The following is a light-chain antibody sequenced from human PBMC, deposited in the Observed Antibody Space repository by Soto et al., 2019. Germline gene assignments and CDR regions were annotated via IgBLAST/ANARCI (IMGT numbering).Light chain of an antibody. J-gene: IGLJ2*01. CDR1: SSDVGAYNY. V-gene: IGLV2-14*03. CDR3: SSSIASSTQV. Sequence: QSALTQPASVSGSPGQSIAISCTGTSSDVGAYNYVSWYQQHPGKAPKRMICDVSNRPSGVTNRFSGFKSGDTASLTISGLRPEDEADYYCSSSIASSTQVFGGGTKLTVL. CDR2: DVS.